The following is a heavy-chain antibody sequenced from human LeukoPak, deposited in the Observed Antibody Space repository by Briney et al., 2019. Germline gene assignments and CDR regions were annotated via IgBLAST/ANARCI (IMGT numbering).Heavy chain of an antibody. V-gene: IGHV4-38-2*02. CDR2: IYHSGTT. D-gene: IGHD3-16*02. CDR3: ARDVI. Sequence: KSSETLSLTCSVSGYSISTGFYWGWIRQPPGRGLEWIGSIYHSGTTYYNSSLKSRVNISVDTSKNQFSLKLSSVTAADTAVYYCARDVIRVQGTLVTVSS. J-gene: IGHJ4*02. CDR1: GYSISTGFY.